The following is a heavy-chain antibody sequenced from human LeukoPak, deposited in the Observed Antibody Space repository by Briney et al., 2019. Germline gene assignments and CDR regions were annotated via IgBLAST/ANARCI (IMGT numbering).Heavy chain of an antibody. CDR3: VKGITMVRGVMNWFDP. D-gene: IGHD3-10*01. CDR1: GFTFSSYS. V-gene: IGHV3-21*01. J-gene: IGHJ5*02. CDR2: ISSSSSYI. Sequence: GGSLRLSCAASGFTFSSYSMNWVRQAPGKGLEWVSSISSSSSYIYYADSVKGRFTISRDNSKNTLYLQMSSLRAEDTAVYYCVKGITMVRGVMNWFDPWGQGTLVTVSS.